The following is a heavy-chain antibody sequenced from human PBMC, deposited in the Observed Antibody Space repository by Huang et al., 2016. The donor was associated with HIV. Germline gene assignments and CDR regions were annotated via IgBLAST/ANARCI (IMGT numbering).Heavy chain of an antibody. CDR2: MNPKSGNT. Sequence: QVQLVQSGAEVKQPGASVKISCKASGYTFTNYDINWVRQAAGQGLEWMGWMNPKSGNTGYTQRLQGRGTITRDTSISTAYMELSSLRSDDTAVYYCARGLFMGRDSSWWREDCFDYWGQGTLVIVSS. CDR3: ARGLFMGRDSSWWREDCFDY. D-gene: IGHD6-13*01. CDR1: GYTFTNYD. J-gene: IGHJ4*02. V-gene: IGHV1-8*01.